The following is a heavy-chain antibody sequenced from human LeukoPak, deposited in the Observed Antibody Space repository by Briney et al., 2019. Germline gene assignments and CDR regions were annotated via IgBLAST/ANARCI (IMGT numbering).Heavy chain of an antibody. V-gene: IGHV4-34*01. Sequence: PSETLSPTCAVYGGSFSGYYWSWIRQPPGKGLEWIGEINHSGSTNYNPSLKSRVTISTDTSRKQFSLNLNSVTAADTAVYYCARIDCTSTSCSHRGIDYWGQGTLVTVSS. J-gene: IGHJ4*02. CDR2: INHSGST. D-gene: IGHD2-2*01. CDR3: ARIDCTSTSCSHRGIDY. CDR1: GGSFSGYY.